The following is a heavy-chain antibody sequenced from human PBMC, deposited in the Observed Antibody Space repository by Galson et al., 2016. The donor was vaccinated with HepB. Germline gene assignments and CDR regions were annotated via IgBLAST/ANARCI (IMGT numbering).Heavy chain of an antibody. CDR2: IYPGDSDT. Sequence: QSGAEVKKPGETLKISCQTSGYNFTNFWIGWVRQMPEKGLEWMGFIYPGDSDTRYNPSFQGQVTISVDTSIATAYLQWTSLKASDTAIYYCARHTGEEKWLVHLDSWGQGTLVAVS. D-gene: IGHD6-19*01. J-gene: IGHJ4*02. CDR3: ARHTGEEKWLVHLDS. V-gene: IGHV5-51*01. CDR1: GYNFTNFW.